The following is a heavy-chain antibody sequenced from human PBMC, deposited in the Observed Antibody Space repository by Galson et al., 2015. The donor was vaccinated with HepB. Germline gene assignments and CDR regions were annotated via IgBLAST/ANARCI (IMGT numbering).Heavy chain of an antibody. CDR3: AKDRGCNTGTCSAFDY. D-gene: IGHD2/OR15-2a*01. J-gene: IGHJ4*02. CDR2: IRASGTHS. Sequence: SLRLSCAASGFTFNNYAMTWVRQAPGKGLEWVSTIRASGTHSYYADSVKGRFTISRDNSQNTLFLQMDSLRAEDTAIYYCAKDRGCNTGTCSAFDYWGQGTLVTVSS. V-gene: IGHV3-23*01. CDR1: GFTFNNYA.